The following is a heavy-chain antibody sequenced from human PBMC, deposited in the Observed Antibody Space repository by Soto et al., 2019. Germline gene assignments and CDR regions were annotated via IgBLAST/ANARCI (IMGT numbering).Heavy chain of an antibody. J-gene: IGHJ4*02. CDR3: ARPRIAVAGANSDFDY. V-gene: IGHV4-30-4*01. D-gene: IGHD6-19*01. CDR1: GGSISSGDYY. Sequence: PSETLSLTCTVSGGSISSGDYYWSWIRQPPGKGLEWIGYIYYSGSTYYNPSLKSRVTISVDTSKNQFSLKLSSVTAADTAVYYCARPRIAVAGANSDFDYWGQGTLVTVSS. CDR2: IYYSGST.